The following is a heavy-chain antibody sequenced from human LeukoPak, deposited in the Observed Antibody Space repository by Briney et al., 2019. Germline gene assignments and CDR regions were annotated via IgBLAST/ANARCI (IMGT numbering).Heavy chain of an antibody. V-gene: IGHV1-2*02. Sequence: TSVKVSCKASGYTFIGYYVHWVRQAPGQGLEWMGWINSKSGGTNYAQKFQGRVTMTRDMSTSTVYMELSSLRSEDTAVYYCARDRIAAAGNYYYYYMDVWGKGTTVTVSS. CDR3: ARDRIAAAGNYYYYYMDV. J-gene: IGHJ6*03. CDR2: INSKSGGT. CDR1: GYTFIGYY. D-gene: IGHD6-13*01.